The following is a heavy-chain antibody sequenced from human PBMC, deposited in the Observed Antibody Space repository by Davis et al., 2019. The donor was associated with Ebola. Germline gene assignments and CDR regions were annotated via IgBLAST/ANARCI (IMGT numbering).Heavy chain of an antibody. CDR3: ARGVGYSGYEPFDY. CDR1: GGSVSSGSYY. J-gene: IGHJ4*02. Sequence: PSETLSLTCTVSGGSVSSGSYYWSWIRQPPGKGLEWIGYIYYSGSTYYNPSLKSRVTISVDTSKNQFSLKLSSVTAADTAVYYCARGVGYSGYEPFDYWGQGTLVTVSS. D-gene: IGHD5-12*01. CDR2: IYYSGST. V-gene: IGHV4-61*01.